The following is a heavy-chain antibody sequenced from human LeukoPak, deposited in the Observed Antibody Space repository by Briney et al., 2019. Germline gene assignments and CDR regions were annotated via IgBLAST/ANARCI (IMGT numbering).Heavy chain of an antibody. CDR2: FSYSGRT. D-gene: IGHD6-19*01. CDR1: GGSISSSSYY. V-gene: IGHV4-39*07. CDR3: ARALAGDEYFDY. J-gene: IGHJ4*02. Sequence: PSETLSLTCTVSGGSISSSSYYWSWIRQPPGKGLEWIGSFSYSGRTFYNPSLKSPVTISVDTSKNQFSLRLNSMTVADTAVYYCARALAGDEYFDYWGQGILVTVSS.